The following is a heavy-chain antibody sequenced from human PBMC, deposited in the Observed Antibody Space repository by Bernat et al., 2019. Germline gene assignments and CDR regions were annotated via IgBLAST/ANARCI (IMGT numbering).Heavy chain of an antibody. Sequence: QVQLQESGPGLVKPSQTLSLTCTVSGGSISSGDYYWSWIRQPPGKGLEWIGYIYYSGGTYYNPSLKSRVTISVDTSKNQFSLKLSSVTAADTAVYYCAREGVWYGGNDDYWGQGTLVTVSS. V-gene: IGHV4-30-4*01. CDR2: IYYSGGT. J-gene: IGHJ4*02. CDR3: AREGVWYGGNDDY. D-gene: IGHD4-23*01. CDR1: GGSISSGDYY.